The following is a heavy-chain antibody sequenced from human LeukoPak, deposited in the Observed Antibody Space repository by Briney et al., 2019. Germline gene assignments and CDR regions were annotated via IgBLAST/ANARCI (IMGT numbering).Heavy chain of an antibody. J-gene: IGHJ4*02. D-gene: IGHD3-10*01. CDR2: ISSSSSYI. CDR1: GFTFSSYS. CDR3: ARVRRGYFDY. V-gene: IGHV3-21*01. Sequence: PGGSLRLSCATSGFTFSSYSMNWVRQAPGKGLEWVSSISSSSSYIYYADSVKGRFTISRDNAKNSLYLQMNSLRDEDTAVYYCARVRRGYFDYWGQGTLVTVSS.